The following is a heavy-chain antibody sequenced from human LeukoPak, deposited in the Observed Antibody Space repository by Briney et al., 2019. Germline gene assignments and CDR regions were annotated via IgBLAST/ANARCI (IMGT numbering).Heavy chain of an antibody. CDR2: IIPIFGTT. J-gene: IGHJ4*02. D-gene: IGHD2-2*01. V-gene: IGHV1-69*05. CDR3: ARGGCSSTTCYPYHFDY. Sequence: SVKVSCKASGGTFSSYAISWVRQAPGQGLEWMGGIIPIFGTTNNAQKFQGRVTITTDESTSTAYMELSSLRSEDTAVYYCARGGCSSTTCYPYHFDYWGQGTLVTVSS. CDR1: GGTFSSYA.